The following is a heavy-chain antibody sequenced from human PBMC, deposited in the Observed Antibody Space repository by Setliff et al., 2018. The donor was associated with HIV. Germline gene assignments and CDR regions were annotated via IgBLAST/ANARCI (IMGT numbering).Heavy chain of an antibody. D-gene: IGHD3-10*01. Sequence: QPGGSLRLSCAASGFTFSSYEMNWVRQAPGKGLEWVSYISSSGSTIYYADSVKGRFTISRDNAKNSLYLQMNSLRAEDTAVYFCASTGLLLPRFGASYYYYGMDVWGQGTTVTVSS. CDR1: GFTFSSYE. J-gene: IGHJ6*02. CDR3: ASTGLLLPRFGASYYYYGMDV. V-gene: IGHV3-48*03. CDR2: ISSSGSTI.